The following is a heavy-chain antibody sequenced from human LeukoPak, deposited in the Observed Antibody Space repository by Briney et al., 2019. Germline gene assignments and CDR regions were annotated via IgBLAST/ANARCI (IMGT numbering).Heavy chain of an antibody. J-gene: IGHJ3*02. CDR1: GGTFSSYA. V-gene: IGHV1-69*05. CDR3: ASAPGIAVAGTNGAFDI. D-gene: IGHD6-19*01. CDR2: IIPIFGTA. Sequence: ASVKVSCKASGGTFSSYAISWVRQAPGQGLEWMGGIIPIFGTANYAQKFQGRVTITTDESTSTAYMELSSLRAEDTAVYYCASAPGIAVAGTNGAFDIWGQGTMVTVSS.